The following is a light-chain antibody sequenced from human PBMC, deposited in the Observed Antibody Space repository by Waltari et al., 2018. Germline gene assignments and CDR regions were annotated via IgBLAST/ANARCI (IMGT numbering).Light chain of an antibody. CDR2: RNN. CDR1: SSNTGSNY. CDR3: AAWDDSLSGRV. V-gene: IGLV1-47*01. J-gene: IGLJ3*02. Sequence: QSVLTQPPSASGTPGQRVTIPCSGSSSNTGSNYVYWYQQLPGTAPKLLIYRNNPRPSGVPDRFSGSKSGTSASLAISGLRSEDEADYYCAAWDDSLSGRVFGGGTKLTVL.